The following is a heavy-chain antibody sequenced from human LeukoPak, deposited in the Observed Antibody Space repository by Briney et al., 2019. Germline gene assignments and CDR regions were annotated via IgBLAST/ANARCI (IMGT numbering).Heavy chain of an antibody. CDR3: TTTIVGVTTWFDP. D-gene: IGHD1-26*01. CDR2: IKNKTNGGTT. CDR1: GFTLSNAY. Sequence: GGSLRLSCAASGFTLSNAYMTWVRQAPGKGLEWVGRIKNKTNGGTTDYAAPVKGRFTISRDDSKNTLYLQMNSLKTEDTAVYYCTTTIVGVTTWFDPWGQGTLVTVSS. V-gene: IGHV3-15*01. J-gene: IGHJ5*02.